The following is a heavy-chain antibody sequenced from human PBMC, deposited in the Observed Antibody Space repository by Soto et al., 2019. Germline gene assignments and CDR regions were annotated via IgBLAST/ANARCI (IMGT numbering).Heavy chain of an antibody. Sequence: ASLTVSWTDSGPAFTSDGISLVRPAPGQRLEWMGWISAYNGNTNYAQKLQGRVTMTTDTSTSTAYMELRSRRADDKAVYDCARDTRITIFGVVTHKARGDMDVWGQGRTVKVS. CDR3: ARDTRITIFGVVTHKARGDMDV. D-gene: IGHD3-3*01. CDR1: GPAFTSDG. V-gene: IGHV1-18*04. J-gene: IGHJ6*02. CDR2: ISAYNGNT.